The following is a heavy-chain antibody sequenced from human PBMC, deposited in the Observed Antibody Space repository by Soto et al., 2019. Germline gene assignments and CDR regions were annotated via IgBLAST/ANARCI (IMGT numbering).Heavy chain of an antibody. J-gene: IGHJ4*02. Sequence: EVQLLESGGGLVQPGGSLRLSCAASGFTFSSYAMSWVRQAPGKGLEWVSAISGSGGSTYYADSVKGRFTISRDNSKNTMYLQMNSLRAEDTAVYYCAEDAPTEMANIWDYFDYWGQGTLVTVSS. D-gene: IGHD5-12*01. CDR3: AEDAPTEMANIWDYFDY. CDR2: ISGSGGST. CDR1: GFTFSSYA. V-gene: IGHV3-23*01.